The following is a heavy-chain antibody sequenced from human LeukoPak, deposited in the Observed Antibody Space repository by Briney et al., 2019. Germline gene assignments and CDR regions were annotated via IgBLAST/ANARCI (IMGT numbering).Heavy chain of an antibody. V-gene: IGHV3-30*02. CDR3: AKDGDSSGYDLSY. CDR1: GFIFSSYG. J-gene: IGHJ4*02. CDR2: IRYDGTKE. Sequence: GGSLRLSCAASGFIFSSYGMHWVRQAPGKGLEWVAFIRYDGTKEYYADSVKGRFTISRDNSKNTLYLQMNRLRAEDTAVYFCAKDGDSSGYDLSYWGKGTLVTVSS. D-gene: IGHD3-22*01.